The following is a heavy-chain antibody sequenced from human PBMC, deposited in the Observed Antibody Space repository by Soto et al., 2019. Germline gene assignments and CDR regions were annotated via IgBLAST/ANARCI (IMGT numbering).Heavy chain of an antibody. J-gene: IGHJ3*02. Sequence: SDTLSLTCAVSGGSISSGGYSWSWIRQPPGKGLEWIGYIYHSGSTYYNPSLKSRVTISLDRSKNQFSLKLSSVTAADTAVYYCARPTAAAYDAFDIWGQGTMVT. D-gene: IGHD6-13*01. V-gene: IGHV4-30-2*01. CDR3: ARPTAAAYDAFDI. CDR1: GGSISSGGYS. CDR2: IYHSGST.